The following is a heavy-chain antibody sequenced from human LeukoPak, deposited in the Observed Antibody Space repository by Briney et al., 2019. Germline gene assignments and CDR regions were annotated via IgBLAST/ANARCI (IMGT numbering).Heavy chain of an antibody. D-gene: IGHD3-10*01. CDR2: INHSGST. V-gene: IGHV4-34*01. J-gene: IGHJ6*03. CDR1: GGSLSGYY. Sequence: SETLSLTCAVYGGSLSGYYWSWIRQPPGKGLEWLGEINHSGSTNYNPSLKSRVTISVDTSKNQLSLKLSSVTAADTAVYYCAREDSGSYYNYYYFYMDVWGKGTTVTISS. CDR3: AREDSGSYYNYYYFYMDV.